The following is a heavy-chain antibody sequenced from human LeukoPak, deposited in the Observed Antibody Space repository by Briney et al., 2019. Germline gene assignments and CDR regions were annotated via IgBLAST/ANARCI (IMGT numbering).Heavy chain of an antibody. Sequence: SETLSLTCTVSGGSISSYYWSWIRQPPGKGLEWIGEINHSGSTNYNPSLKSRVTISVDTSKNQFSLKLSSVTAADTAVYYCARGGGFNSSGWGYYFDYWGQGTLVTVSS. CDR2: INHSGST. CDR3: ARGGGFNSSGWGYYFDY. J-gene: IGHJ4*02. D-gene: IGHD6-19*01. CDR1: GGSISSYY. V-gene: IGHV4-34*01.